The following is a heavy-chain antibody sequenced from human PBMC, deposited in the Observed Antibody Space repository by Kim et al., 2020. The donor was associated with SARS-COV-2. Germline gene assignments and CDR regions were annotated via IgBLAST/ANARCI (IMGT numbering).Heavy chain of an antibody. CDR2: IIPILDIV. V-gene: IGHV1-69*02. D-gene: IGHD3-3*01. Sequence: SVKVSCKASGGTFSSYSIGWVRQAPGQGLEWMGRIIPILDIVDYAQKFQGRVTVTADKSTSTAYMELSSLRSEDAAVYYCAISPQTHFGSPIDYWGQGTLVTVSS. CDR1: GGTFSSYS. CDR3: AISPQTHFGSPIDY. J-gene: IGHJ4*02.